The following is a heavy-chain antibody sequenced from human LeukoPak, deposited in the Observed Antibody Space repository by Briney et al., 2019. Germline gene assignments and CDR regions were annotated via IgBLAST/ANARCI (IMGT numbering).Heavy chain of an antibody. CDR3: ATGKGGYCSSTSCQPNWFDP. Sequence: SETLSLTCAVYGGSFSGYYWSWIRQPPGKGLEWIGEINHSGSTNYNPSLKSRVTISVDTSKNQFSLKLSSVTAADTAVYYCATGKGGYCSSTSCQPNWFDPWGQGTLVTVSS. CDR1: GGSFSGYY. J-gene: IGHJ5*02. D-gene: IGHD2-2*01. V-gene: IGHV4-34*01. CDR2: INHSGST.